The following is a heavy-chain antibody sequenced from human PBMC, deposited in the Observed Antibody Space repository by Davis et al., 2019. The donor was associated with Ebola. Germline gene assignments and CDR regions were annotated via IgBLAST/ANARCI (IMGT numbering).Heavy chain of an antibody. CDR2: IIPIFGTA. Sequence: SVKVSCKASGGTFSSYAISWVRQAPGQGLEWMGGIIPIFGTANYAQKFQGRVTITADESTSTAYMELSSLGSEDTAVYYCARGTAKSIVATITHYYYGMDVWGQGTTVTVSS. V-gene: IGHV1-69*13. D-gene: IGHD5-12*01. CDR3: ARGTAKSIVATITHYYYGMDV. J-gene: IGHJ6*02. CDR1: GGTFSSYA.